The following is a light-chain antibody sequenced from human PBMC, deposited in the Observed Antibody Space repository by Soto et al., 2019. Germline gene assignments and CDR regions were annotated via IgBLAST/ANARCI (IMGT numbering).Light chain of an antibody. CDR1: QSVSSNY. CDR2: DAS. V-gene: IGKV3-20*01. Sequence: EIVLTQSPGTLSLSPGERATLSCRASQSVSSNYLAWYQQKPGQAPSLLIYDASSRATGIPDRFSGSGSGTDFTLTISRLEPEDFAMYYCQQYGNSAPITFGQGTRLEIE. J-gene: IGKJ5*01. CDR3: QQYGNSAPIT.